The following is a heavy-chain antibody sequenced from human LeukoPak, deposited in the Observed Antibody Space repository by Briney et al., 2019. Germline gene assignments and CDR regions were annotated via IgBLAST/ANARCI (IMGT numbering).Heavy chain of an antibody. CDR1: GFTFSSYS. Sequence: PGGSLRLSCAASGFTFSSYSMNWARQAPGKGLEWVSSISSSSSYIYYADSVKGRFTISRDNAKNSLYLQMNSLRAEDTAVYYCARDFVVGYYYGMDVWGQGTTVTVSS. J-gene: IGHJ6*02. CDR3: ARDFVVGYYYGMDV. D-gene: IGHD2-21*01. V-gene: IGHV3-21*01. CDR2: ISSSSSYI.